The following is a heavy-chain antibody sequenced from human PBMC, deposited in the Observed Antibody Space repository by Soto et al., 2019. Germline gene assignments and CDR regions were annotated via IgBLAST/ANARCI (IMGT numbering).Heavy chain of an antibody. V-gene: IGHV3-23*01. CDR3: AKATRGGAATLIRDY. D-gene: IGHD6-13*01. CDR1: GFTFSIYA. Sequence: EVQLLESGGGLVQPGGSLRLSCAAAGFTFSIYAMSWVRQAPRKGLEWVSAISGSGGSTYYADSVKGRFTISRDNSKNTLYLQMNSLRADDTAVYYCAKATRGGAATLIRDYWGQGTLVTVSS. J-gene: IGHJ4*02. CDR2: ISGSGGST.